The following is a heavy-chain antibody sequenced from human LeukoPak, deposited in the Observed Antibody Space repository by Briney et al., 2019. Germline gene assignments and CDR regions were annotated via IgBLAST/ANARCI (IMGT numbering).Heavy chain of an antibody. CDR1: GFTFSSYA. Sequence: GGSLRLSCAASGFTFSSYAMSWVRQAPGKVLEWVSAISGSGGSTYYADSVKGRFTISRDNSKNTLYLQMNSLRAEDTAVYYCASEDTVTTAFDYWGQGTLVTVSS. V-gene: IGHV3-23*01. CDR3: ASEDTVTTAFDY. CDR2: ISGSGGST. D-gene: IGHD4-17*01. J-gene: IGHJ4*02.